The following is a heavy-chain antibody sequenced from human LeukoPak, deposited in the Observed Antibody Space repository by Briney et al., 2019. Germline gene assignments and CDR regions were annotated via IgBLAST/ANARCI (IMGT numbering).Heavy chain of an antibody. D-gene: IGHD2-2*01. J-gene: IGHJ4*02. Sequence: ASVKVSCKASGYTFTSYDINWVRQATGQGLEWMGWMNPNSGNTGYAQKFQGRVTMTRNTSISTAYMELRSLRSDDTAVYYCARGYCSSTSCQFDYWGQGTLVTVSS. CDR2: MNPNSGNT. CDR1: GYTFTSYD. CDR3: ARGYCSSTSCQFDY. V-gene: IGHV1-8*01.